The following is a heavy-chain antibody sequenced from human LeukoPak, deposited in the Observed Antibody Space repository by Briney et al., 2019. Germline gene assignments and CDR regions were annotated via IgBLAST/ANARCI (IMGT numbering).Heavy chain of an antibody. J-gene: IGHJ3*02. V-gene: IGHV3-21*01. CDR3: GRVKEASAFDI. Sequence: GGSLRLSCAAYGFTFSSYNMNWVRQAPGKGLEWVSSVSSSGRHMYYADSVKGRFTISRDNAKNSLYLQMNSLRAEDTAVYYCGRVKEASAFDIWGQGTMVTVSS. CDR1: GFTFSSYN. D-gene: IGHD5-12*01. CDR2: VSSSGRHM.